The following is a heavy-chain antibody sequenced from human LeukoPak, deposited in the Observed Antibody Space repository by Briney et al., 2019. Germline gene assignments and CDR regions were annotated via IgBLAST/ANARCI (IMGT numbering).Heavy chain of an antibody. CDR1: GFTVSSNY. Sequence: GGSLRLSCAASGFTVSSNYMSWVRQAPGKGLEWVAFIRYDGSNEYYADSVKGRFTISRDNSKNTLYLQMNSLRAEDTAVYYCAKKTDFWSGYFASWGQGTLVTVSS. D-gene: IGHD3-3*01. V-gene: IGHV3-30*02. J-gene: IGHJ5*02. CDR3: AKKTDFWSGYFAS. CDR2: IRYDGSNE.